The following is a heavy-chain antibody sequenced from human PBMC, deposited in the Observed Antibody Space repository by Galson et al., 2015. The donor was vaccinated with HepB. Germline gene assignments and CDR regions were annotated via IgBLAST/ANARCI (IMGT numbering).Heavy chain of an antibody. CDR3: VKGRLDDFWSGQLVY. Sequence: SLRLSCAASGFSFSSYGMHWVRQAPGKGLEWVAVISFDGTHKSYGDYVRGRFTISRDNSKNMLYLQMTSLRADDTAVYYCVKGRLDDFWSGQLVYWGQGNLVTVSS. V-gene: IGHV3-30*18. J-gene: IGHJ4*02. CDR1: GFSFSSYG. D-gene: IGHD3-3*01. CDR2: ISFDGTHK.